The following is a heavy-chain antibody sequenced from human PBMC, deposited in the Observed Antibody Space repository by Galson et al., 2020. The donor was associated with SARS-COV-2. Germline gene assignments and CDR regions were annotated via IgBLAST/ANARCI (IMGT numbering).Heavy chain of an antibody. CDR1: GFTVSSNY. Sequence: GGSLRLSCAASGFTVSSNYMSWVRQAPGKGLEWVSVIYSGGSTYYADSVKGRFTISRDNSKNTLYLQMNSLRAEDTAVYYCARETRFLEWLPPYYYYYYMDVWGKGTTVTVSS. CDR2: IYSGGST. V-gene: IGHV3-53*01. D-gene: IGHD3-3*01. CDR3: ARETRFLEWLPPYYYYYYMDV. J-gene: IGHJ6*03.